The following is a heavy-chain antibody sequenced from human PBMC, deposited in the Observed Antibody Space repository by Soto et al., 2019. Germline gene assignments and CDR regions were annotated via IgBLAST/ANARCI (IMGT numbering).Heavy chain of an antibody. D-gene: IGHD5-12*01. CDR3: AKDRYSGDDEDAFDI. Sequence: EVQLVESGGGLVQPGRSLRLSCAASGFTFADYAMHWVRQAPGKGLECVSGISWNSGSIGYADSVKGRFTISRDYAKNSLYLQMNSLRAEDTALYYCAKDRYSGDDEDAFDIWGQWTMVTVSS. J-gene: IGHJ3*02. CDR1: GFTFADYA. V-gene: IGHV3-9*01. CDR2: ISWNSGSI.